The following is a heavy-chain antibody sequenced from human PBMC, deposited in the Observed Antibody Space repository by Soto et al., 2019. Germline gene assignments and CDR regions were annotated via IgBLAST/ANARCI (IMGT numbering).Heavy chain of an antibody. CDR2: IFYTGST. CDR1: GGSISSSSYH. J-gene: IGHJ4*02. Sequence: QVQLQESGPGLVKPSETLSLTCTVSGGSISSSSYHWGWIRQTPGMGLEWVGSIFYTGSTYYTPSVKSRVTITIDPSQTEFPLRLSAVTAADTAVYYCARHEGGYNNEIPPWLGYWGEGTLVTVS. V-gene: IGHV4-39*01. D-gene: IGHD5-18*01. CDR3: ARHEGGYNNEIPPWLGY.